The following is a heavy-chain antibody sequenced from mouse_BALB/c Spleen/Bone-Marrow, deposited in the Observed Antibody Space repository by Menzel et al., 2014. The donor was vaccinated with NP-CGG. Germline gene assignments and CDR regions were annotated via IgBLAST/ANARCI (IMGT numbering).Heavy chain of an antibody. J-gene: IGHJ3*01. Sequence: EVKLMESGPELVKPGASVKMSCKASGYAFTSYVMHWVKQKPGQGLEWIGHINPYNDGSKYNEKFKDKATLTSDKSSSTAYMELSSLTSEDSAVYYCTREAASPLAYWGQGTLVTVSA. CDR3: TREAASPLAY. CDR1: GYAFTSYV. V-gene: IGHV1-14*01. D-gene: IGHD6-1*01. CDR2: INPYNDGS.